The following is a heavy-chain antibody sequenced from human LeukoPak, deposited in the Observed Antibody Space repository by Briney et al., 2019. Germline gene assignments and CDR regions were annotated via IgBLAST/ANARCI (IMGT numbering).Heavy chain of an antibody. V-gene: IGHV3-74*01. D-gene: IGHD6-19*01. CDR3: ARSGGSGWYGDFDY. Sequence: PGGSLRLSCAASGFTFSSYWMHWVRQAPGKGLVWVSRINSDGSSTSYADSVKGRFTISRDNAKNTLYLQMNSLRAEDTAVYYCARSGGSGWYGDFDYRGQGTLVTVSS. CDR1: GFTFSSYW. J-gene: IGHJ4*02. CDR2: INSDGSST.